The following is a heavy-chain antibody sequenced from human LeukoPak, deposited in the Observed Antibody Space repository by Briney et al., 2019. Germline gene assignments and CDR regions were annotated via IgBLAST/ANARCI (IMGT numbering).Heavy chain of an antibody. CDR1: GGSISSYY. J-gene: IGHJ6*02. CDR2: LYYSGST. Sequence: SETLSLTCTVSGGSISSYYWSWIRQPPGKGLEWIGYLYYSGSTNYNPSLKSRVTISVDTSKNQFSLKLSSVTAADTAEYYCARLPLAAAGRGYYYYYGMDVWGQGTTVTVSS. D-gene: IGHD6-13*01. V-gene: IGHV4-59*08. CDR3: ARLPLAAAGRGYYYYYGMDV.